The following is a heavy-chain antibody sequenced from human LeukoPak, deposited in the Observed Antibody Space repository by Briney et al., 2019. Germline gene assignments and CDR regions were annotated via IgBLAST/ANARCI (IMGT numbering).Heavy chain of an antibody. CDR3: AKDPYSYGSYFDY. J-gene: IGHJ4*02. V-gene: IGHV3-30*02. CDR1: GFTFSGCG. D-gene: IGHD5-18*01. CDR2: IWYDGRDK. Sequence: GGSLRLSCAASGFTFSGCGMHWVRQAPGKGLEWVAFIWYDGRDKYYADSVKGQFTISRDNSKNTLYLRMNSLRAEDTAVYYCAKDPYSYGSYFDYWGQGTLVTVSS.